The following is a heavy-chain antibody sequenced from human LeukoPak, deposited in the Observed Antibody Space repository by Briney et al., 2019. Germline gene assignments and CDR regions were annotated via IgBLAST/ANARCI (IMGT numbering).Heavy chain of an antibody. J-gene: IGHJ3*02. Sequence: GASVKVSCKASGYTFTGYYIHWVRQAPGQGLEWMGRINPNNGGTNYAQKFQGRVTMTRDMSMSTAYMELSRLRSVDTAVYYCAGEDNSSGYRPFDIWGQGTMVTAPS. CDR1: GYTFTGYY. CDR3: AGEDNSSGYRPFDI. D-gene: IGHD3-22*01. V-gene: IGHV1-2*06. CDR2: INPNNGGT.